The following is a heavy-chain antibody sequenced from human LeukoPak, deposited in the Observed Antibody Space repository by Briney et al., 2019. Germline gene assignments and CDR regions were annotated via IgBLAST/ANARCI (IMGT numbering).Heavy chain of an antibody. D-gene: IGHD3-22*01. CDR2: INPNSGGT. CDR1: GYTFTGYY. Sequence: GAPVKVSCKASGYTFTGYYMHWVRQAPGQGLEWMGRINPNSGGTNYAQKFQSRVTMTRDTSISTAYMELSRLRSDDTAVYYCARPNVDSSGYWSYFDYWGQGTLVTVSS. CDR3: ARPNVDSSGYWSYFDY. V-gene: IGHV1-2*06. J-gene: IGHJ4*02.